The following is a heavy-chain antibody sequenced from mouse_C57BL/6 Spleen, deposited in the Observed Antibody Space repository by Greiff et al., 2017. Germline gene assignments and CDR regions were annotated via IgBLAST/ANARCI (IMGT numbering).Heavy chain of an antibody. CDR2: ISGGGGNT. CDR3: ARRGQLRLAWFAY. Sequence: EVKLVESGGGLVKPGGSLKLSCAASGFTFSSYTMSWVRQTPEKRLEWVATISGGGGNTYYPDSVKGRFTISRDNAKNTLYLQMSSLRSEDTALYYCARRGQLRLAWFAYWGQGTLVTVSA. J-gene: IGHJ3*01. V-gene: IGHV5-9*01. D-gene: IGHD3-2*02. CDR1: GFTFSSYT.